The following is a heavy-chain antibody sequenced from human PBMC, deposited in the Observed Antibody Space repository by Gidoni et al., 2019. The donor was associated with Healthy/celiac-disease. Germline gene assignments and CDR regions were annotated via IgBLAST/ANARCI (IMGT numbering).Heavy chain of an antibody. D-gene: IGHD5-18*01. CDR2: IYYSGST. CDR3: ARERVQLWSFDY. Sequence: QLQLQESGPGLVKPSETLSLTCTVSGGSISSSSYYWGWIRQPPGKGLEWIGSIYYSGSTYDNPSLKSRVTISVDTSKNQFSLKLSSVTAADTAVYYCARERVQLWSFDYWGQGTLVTVSS. V-gene: IGHV4-39*02. J-gene: IGHJ4*02. CDR1: GGSISSSSYY.